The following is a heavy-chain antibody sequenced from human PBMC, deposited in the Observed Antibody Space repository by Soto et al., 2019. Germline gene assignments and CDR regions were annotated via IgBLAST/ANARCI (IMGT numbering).Heavy chain of an antibody. CDR1: GGSFSGYY. CDR2: INDSGIT. D-gene: IGHD6-6*01. J-gene: IGHJ6*02. V-gene: IGHV4-34*01. Sequence: QVQLQQWGAEVLKPSETLSLTCVVNGGSFSGYYWSWIRQSPGKGLEWIGEINDSGITDSNPSLESRVTISVDMSTNQLSLNLTSVTAAASAVYHCARGRSSVPDRRGIGYYGLDVLGQGTTVTVSS. CDR3: ARGRSSVPDRRGIGYYGLDV.